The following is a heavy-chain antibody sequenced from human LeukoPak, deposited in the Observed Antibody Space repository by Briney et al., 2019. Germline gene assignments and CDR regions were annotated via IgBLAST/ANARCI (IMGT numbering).Heavy chain of an antibody. D-gene: IGHD2-2*01. V-gene: IGHV3-23*01. CDR1: GFTFSSYA. J-gene: IGHJ6*02. CDR2: ISGSGGST. CDR3: AKDAQSGCSSTSCYPYYYYGMDV. Sequence: GGSLRLSCAASGFTFSSYAMSWVRQAPGKGLEWVSAISGSGGSTYYADSVKGRFTISRDNSKNTLYLQMNSLRAEDTAVYYRAKDAQSGCSSTSCYPYYYYGMDVWGQGTTVTVSS.